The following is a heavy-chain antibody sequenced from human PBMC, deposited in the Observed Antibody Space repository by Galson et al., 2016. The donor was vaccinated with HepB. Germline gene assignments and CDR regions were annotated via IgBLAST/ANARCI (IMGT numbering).Heavy chain of an antibody. CDR2: VSGPGAST. D-gene: IGHD5-18*01. J-gene: IGHJ4*02. Sequence: SLRLSCAGSGYTFSAYAMSWVRQSPGKGLEWVSAVSGPGASTDYADSVKGRFTISRDNSKNTLYLQMSSLRVEDTSVYFCVRQPTYGYPFDYWGQGTLVTVSS. CDR3: VRQPTYGYPFDY. V-gene: IGHV3-23*01. CDR1: GYTFSAYA.